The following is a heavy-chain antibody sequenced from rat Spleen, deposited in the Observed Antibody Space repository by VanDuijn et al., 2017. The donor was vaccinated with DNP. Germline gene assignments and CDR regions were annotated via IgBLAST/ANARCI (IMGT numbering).Heavy chain of an antibody. D-gene: IGHD1-1*01. V-gene: IGHV5-7*01. J-gene: IGHJ2*01. CDR3: ATPVVTLFDY. Sequence: EVQLVESGGGLVQPGRSLKLSCAASGFTFSNCNMAWVRQAPKKGLEWVATISYDGSSTYYRDSVKGRFTISRDNAKSTLYLQMDSLRSEDTATYYCATPVVTLFDYWGQGVMVTVSS. CDR1: GFTFSNCN. CDR2: ISYDGSST.